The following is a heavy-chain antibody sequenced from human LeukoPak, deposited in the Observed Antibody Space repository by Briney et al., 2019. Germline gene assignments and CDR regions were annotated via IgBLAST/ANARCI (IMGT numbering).Heavy chain of an antibody. D-gene: IGHD3-22*01. J-gene: IGHJ4*02. CDR2: IYYSGST. V-gene: IGHV4-39*01. CDR3: ARVRVIVVVITQYYFDY. CDR1: GGSISSSSYY. Sequence: PSETLSLTCTVSGGSISSSSYYWGWIRQPPGKGLEWIGSIYYSGSTYYNPSLKSRVTISVDTSKNQFSLKLSSVTAADTAVYYCARVRVIVVVITQYYFDYWGQGTLVTVSS.